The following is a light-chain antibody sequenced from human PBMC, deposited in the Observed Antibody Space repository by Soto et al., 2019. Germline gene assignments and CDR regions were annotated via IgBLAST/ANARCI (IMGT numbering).Light chain of an antibody. CDR1: SSNIGGNS. J-gene: IGLJ1*01. Sequence: QSVMTQPPSVSGAPGQTVTISCSGSSSNIGGNSVSWYQQLPGTAPKLLIYEDNKRPSGIPDRFSGSKSGTSATLGITGFQTGDEADYYGGSWDSSLSAYVFGTGTQLTVL. V-gene: IGLV1-51*01. CDR3: GSWDSSLSAYV. CDR2: EDN.